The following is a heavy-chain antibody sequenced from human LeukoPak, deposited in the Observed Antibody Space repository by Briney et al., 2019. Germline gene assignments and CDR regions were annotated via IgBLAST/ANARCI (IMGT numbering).Heavy chain of an antibody. J-gene: IGHJ4*02. D-gene: IGHD4-11*01. CDR1: GFTFSSYA. CDR2: ITGGGGST. CDR3: AKGLTPTRFYFDS. Sequence: PGGSLRLSCAASGFTFSSYAMSWVRQAPGKGLKWVSGITGGGGSTYYADSVTGRFSISRDNTKNTLFLQMDSLRAEDTAEYYCAKGLTPTRFYFDSWGQGTLVTVSS. V-gene: IGHV3-23*01.